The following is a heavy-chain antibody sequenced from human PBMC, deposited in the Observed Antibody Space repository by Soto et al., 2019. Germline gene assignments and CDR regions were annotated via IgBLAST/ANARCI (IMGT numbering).Heavy chain of an antibody. CDR3: ARPNAYGSSWYNYYGLDL. CDR1: GFSFDSFW. V-gene: IGHV5-51*01. CDR2: TYPGASET. D-gene: IGHD6-13*01. J-gene: IGHJ6*02. Sequence: EVSLVQSGGELKKPGESLRISCQASGFSFDSFWIGWVRQVPGKGLEWMGLTYPGASETRYSPSFQGHVTISADRSTHPSYLQWTSLKVSDSAIYYCARPNAYGSSWYNYYGLDLWGQGTTVTVS.